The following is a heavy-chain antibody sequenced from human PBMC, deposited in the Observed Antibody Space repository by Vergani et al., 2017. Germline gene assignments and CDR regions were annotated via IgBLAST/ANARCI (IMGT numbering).Heavy chain of an antibody. Sequence: EVQLVQSGAEVKKPGESLKISCQAFGYIFSNFWIGWVRQRPGRGLEWMGIIYPGDSEVKSNPTFRGQVIFSVDTSVNTAYLQWRSLQASDTATYFCAGGGHGSENGGALQLWGQGTNITVSS. CDR1: GYIFSNFW. CDR2: IYPGDSEV. V-gene: IGHV5-51*03. D-gene: IGHD3-10*01. CDR3: AGGGHGSENGGALQL. J-gene: IGHJ3*01.